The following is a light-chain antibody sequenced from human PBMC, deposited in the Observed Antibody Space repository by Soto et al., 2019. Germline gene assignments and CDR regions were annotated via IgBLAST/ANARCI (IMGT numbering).Light chain of an antibody. CDR1: QSVSSN. J-gene: IGKJ1*01. Sequence: EIVMTQSPATLSVSPGERATLSCRASQSVSSNLAWYQQKLGQAPRLLIYGASTRATGIPARLSGSGSGTEFTLTISSLQYEDFAVYYCQQYKNWPTFGQGTKVEIK. CDR2: GAS. V-gene: IGKV3-15*01. CDR3: QQYKNWPT.